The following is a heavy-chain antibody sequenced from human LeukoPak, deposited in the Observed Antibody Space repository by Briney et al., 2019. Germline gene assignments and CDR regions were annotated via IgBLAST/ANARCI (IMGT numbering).Heavy chain of an antibody. J-gene: IGHJ6*02. V-gene: IGHV3-74*01. Sequence: GGSLRLSCAASGFPFSSYWMHWVRQVPGKGLLWVSRINSDGSATIYADSVRGRFTISRDNAKNTLYLQMSGLRVDDTAVYHCASDSPYYGMDVWGQGSTVTVSS. CDR1: GFPFSSYW. CDR2: INSDGSAT. CDR3: ASDSPYYGMDV.